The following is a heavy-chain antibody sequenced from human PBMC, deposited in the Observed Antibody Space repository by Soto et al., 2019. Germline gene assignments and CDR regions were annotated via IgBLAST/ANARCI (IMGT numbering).Heavy chain of an antibody. J-gene: IGHJ4*02. V-gene: IGHV3-23*01. CDR3: ARGERGYSFRTGIYY. CDR1: RFTVSSYA. D-gene: IGHD5-18*01. CDR2: ISDGGSRT. Sequence: PGGSLRLGCATSRFTVSSYAMTWARQAPGKGLEWVSAISDGGSRTYYADSVKGRFTVSRDNSKNTLYLQMNSLRAGDSAVYYCARGERGYSFRTGIYYWGQGALVTVSS.